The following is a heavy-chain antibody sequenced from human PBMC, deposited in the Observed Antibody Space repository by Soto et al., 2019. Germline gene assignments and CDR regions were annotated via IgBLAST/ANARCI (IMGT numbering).Heavy chain of an antibody. CDR2: INAGNGNT. Sequence: ASVKVSCKASGYTFTSYAMHWVRQAPGQRLEWMGWINAGNGNTKYSQKFQSRVTITKNTSASTAYMELSSLRTEDTAVYYCARGPQRNRFDPWGQGTLVTVSS. V-gene: IGHV1-3*01. CDR1: GYTFTSYA. CDR3: ARGPQRNRFDP. J-gene: IGHJ5*02. D-gene: IGHD1-1*01.